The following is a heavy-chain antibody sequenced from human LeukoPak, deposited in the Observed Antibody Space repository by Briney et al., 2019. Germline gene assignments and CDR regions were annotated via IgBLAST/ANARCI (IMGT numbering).Heavy chain of an antibody. CDR1: GFTFSSYS. Sequence: PGGSLRLSCAASGFTFSSYSMNWVRQAPGKGLEWVSSISSSSSYIYYADSVKGRFTISRDNAKNSLYLQTNSLRAEDTAVYYCAREVYCTNGVCYSSWGQGTLVTVSS. CDR2: ISSSSSYI. CDR3: AREVYCTNGVCYSS. V-gene: IGHV3-21*01. D-gene: IGHD2-8*01. J-gene: IGHJ5*02.